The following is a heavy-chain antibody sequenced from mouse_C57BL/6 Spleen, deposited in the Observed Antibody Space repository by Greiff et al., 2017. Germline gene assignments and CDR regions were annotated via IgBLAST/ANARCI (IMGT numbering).Heavy chain of an antibody. CDR3: ARGIEYYCRGYFDY. Sequence: VQLQQPGAELVKPGASVKLSCKASGYTFTSYWMHWVKQRPGQGLEWIGMIHPNSGSTNYNEKFKSKATLTVDKASSTAYMQLSSLTSEDSAVYYCARGIEYYCRGYFDYWGQGTTLTVSS. V-gene: IGHV1-64*01. CDR1: GYTFTSYW. D-gene: IGHD1-1*01. CDR2: IHPNSGST. J-gene: IGHJ2*01.